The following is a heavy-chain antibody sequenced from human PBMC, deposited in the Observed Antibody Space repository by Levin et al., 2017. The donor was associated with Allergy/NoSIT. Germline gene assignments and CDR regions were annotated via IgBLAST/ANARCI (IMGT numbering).Heavy chain of an antibody. CDR3: AKPMGEYYYDRGSMDV. D-gene: IGHD3-22*01. CDR1: GFSLSRYG. CDR2: ISYDGSEK. V-gene: IGHV3-30*18. Sequence: GGSLRLSCAGSGFSLSRYGMYWVRQAPGKGLEWVALISYDGSEKYYVDSVKGRFTISRDNSNNTLDLQMNSLRAEDTAVYYCAKPMGEYYYDRGSMDVWGQGTTVTVSS. J-gene: IGHJ6*02.